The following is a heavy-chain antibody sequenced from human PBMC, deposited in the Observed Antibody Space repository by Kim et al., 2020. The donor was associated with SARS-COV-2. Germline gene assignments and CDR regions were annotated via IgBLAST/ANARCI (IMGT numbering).Heavy chain of an antibody. CDR2: IDYTGTT. Sequence: SQTLSLTCAVFGGSISSGDFYWGWIRQPPGQGLEWIGHIDYTGTTYYNPSLKSRVSMSVDSSKNQFSLRLTSLSAADTAVYYCARPYRRRGGGAWFDPWGQGTLVTVSS. V-gene: IGHV4-39*01. D-gene: IGHD4-4*01. J-gene: IGHJ5*02. CDR3: ARPYRRRGGGAWFDP. CDR1: GGSISSGDFY.